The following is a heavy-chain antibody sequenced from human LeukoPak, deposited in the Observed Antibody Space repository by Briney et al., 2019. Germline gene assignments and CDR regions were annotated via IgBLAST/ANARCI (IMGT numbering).Heavy chain of an antibody. D-gene: IGHD3-9*01. CDR2: IIPIFGTA. J-gene: IGHJ3*02. Sequence: ASAKVSCKASGGTFSSYAISWVRQAPGQGLEWMGGIIPIFGTANYAQKFQGRVTITADKSTSTAYMELRSLRSDDTAVYYCARDRGYYDILTGYGRVDAFDIWGQGTMVTVSS. CDR3: ARDRGYYDILTGYGRVDAFDI. V-gene: IGHV1-69*06. CDR1: GGTFSSYA.